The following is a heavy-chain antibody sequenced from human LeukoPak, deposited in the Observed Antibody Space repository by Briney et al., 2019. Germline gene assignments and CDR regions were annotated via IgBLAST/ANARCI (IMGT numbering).Heavy chain of an antibody. J-gene: IGHJ4*02. Sequence: GGSLRLSCEGSAFIFSGHWMNWVRQTPGKGLEWVASIKEDGSERQYVDSVKGRFSISRDNTKGSLFLQLNSLRAEDTAVYYCARDPIAVPEPFDYWGQGTLVTVSS. CDR2: IKEDGSER. CDR3: ARDPIAVPEPFDY. V-gene: IGHV3-7*03. CDR1: AFIFSGHW. D-gene: IGHD6-19*01.